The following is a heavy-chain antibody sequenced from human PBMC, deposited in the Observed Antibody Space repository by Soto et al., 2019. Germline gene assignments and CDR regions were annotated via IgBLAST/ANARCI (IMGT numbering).Heavy chain of an antibody. V-gene: IGHV1-18*01. J-gene: IGHJ3*02. CDR3: ARAPLYTTSPKSAFDI. D-gene: IGHD2-2*02. CDR1: GYTFTSYG. CDR2: ISTYNGNP. Sequence: QVQLVQSGPEVKKPGASVKVSCKASGYTFTSYGISWVRQAPGQGLEWMGWISTYNGNPNYAQKLQGRVTMTTDTSTSTAYMELRSLRSDATPVFYCARAPLYTTSPKSAFDIWGQGTVVTVSS.